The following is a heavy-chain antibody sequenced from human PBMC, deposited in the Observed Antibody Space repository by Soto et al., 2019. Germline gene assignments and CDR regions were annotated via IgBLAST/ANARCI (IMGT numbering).Heavy chain of an antibody. J-gene: IGHJ6*02. Sequence: GESLKISCKGSGYSFNNFWIGWVRQMPGKGLELMGIIYPGDSHIRYSPSFLGQVTISADKSINTVYLQWSSLKASDTAMYYCPANGRGVGVVPPDLRYCYHVMDVCGQGSTATV. D-gene: IGHD2-15*01. CDR3: PANGRGVGVVPPDLRYCYHVMDV. CDR2: IYPGDSHI. CDR1: GYSFNNFW. V-gene: IGHV5-51*01.